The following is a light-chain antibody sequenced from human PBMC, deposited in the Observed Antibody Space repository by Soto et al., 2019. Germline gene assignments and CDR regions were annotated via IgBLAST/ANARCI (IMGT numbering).Light chain of an antibody. CDR3: SSYAGSSNV. V-gene: IGLV2-14*03. CDR1: SNDIGVSNY. Sequence: QSALTQPASVSGSPGQSITVSCTGTSNDIGVSNYVSWYQQHPGKAPRLIIYDVDNRPSGVSARFSGSKSGNTASLTISGLQTEDEADYYCSSYAGSSNVFGTGTKVTVL. J-gene: IGLJ1*01. CDR2: DVD.